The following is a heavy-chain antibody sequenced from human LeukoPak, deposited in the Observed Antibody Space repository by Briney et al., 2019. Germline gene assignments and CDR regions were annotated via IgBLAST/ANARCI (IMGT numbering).Heavy chain of an antibody. D-gene: IGHD3-10*01. V-gene: IGHV1-2*02. CDR1: GYTFTGYY. J-gene: IGHJ4*02. CDR2: INPNSGGT. Sequence: ASVKVSCKASGYTFTGYYMHWVRQAPGQGLEWMGWINPNSGGTNYAQKFQGRVTMTRDTSISTAYMELSRLRSDDTAVYYCARAGLLLWFGELSSFDYWGQGTLVTVSS. CDR3: ARAGLLLWFGELSSFDY.